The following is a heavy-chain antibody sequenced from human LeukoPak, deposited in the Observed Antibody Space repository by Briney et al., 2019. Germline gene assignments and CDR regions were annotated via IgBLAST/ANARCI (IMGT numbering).Heavy chain of an antibody. D-gene: IGHD1-26*01. J-gene: IGHJ3*02. CDR3: ARVVGATNDAFDI. V-gene: IGHV4-59*08. Sequence: SETLSLTCTVYGGSISSYYWSWIRQPPGKGLEWIGYIYYSGSTNYNPSLKSRVTISVDTSKNQFSLKLSSVTAADTAVYYCARVVGATNDAFDIWGQGTMVTVSS. CDR1: GGSISSYY. CDR2: IYYSGST.